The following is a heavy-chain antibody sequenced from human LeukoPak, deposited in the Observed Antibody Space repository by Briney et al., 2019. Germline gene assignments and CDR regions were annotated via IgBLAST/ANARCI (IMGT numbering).Heavy chain of an antibody. CDR3: ASRSYYYGSGSYYNMVFDY. Sequence: GSLGLSCAASGFTFSSYAMCWVRQAPGKGLEWIGSIYYSGSTYYNPSLKSRVTISVDTSKNQFSLKLSSVTAADTAVYYCASRSYYYGSGSYYNMVFDYWGQGTLVTVSS. CDR1: GFTFSSYA. J-gene: IGHJ4*02. CDR2: IYYSGST. V-gene: IGHV4-39*01. D-gene: IGHD3-10*01.